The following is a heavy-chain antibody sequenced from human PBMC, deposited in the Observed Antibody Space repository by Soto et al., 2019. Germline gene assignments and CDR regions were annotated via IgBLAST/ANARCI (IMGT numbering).Heavy chain of an antibody. D-gene: IGHD3-10*01. CDR1: GYTFTSYG. J-gene: IGHJ5*02. V-gene: IGHV1-18*01. Sequence: QVQLVQSGAEVKKPGASVKVSCKASGYTFTSYGISWVRQAPGQGLEWMGWISAYNGNTNYAQKLQGRVTMTTDTSTGKVYMERRSSGYDDTSVYYCARDGPYGSGSERFDLWGQGTLVTVSS. CDR2: ISAYNGNT. CDR3: ARDGPYGSGSERFDL.